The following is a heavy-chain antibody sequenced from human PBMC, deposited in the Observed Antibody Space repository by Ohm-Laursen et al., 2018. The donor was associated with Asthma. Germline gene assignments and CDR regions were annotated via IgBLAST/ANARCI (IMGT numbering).Heavy chain of an antibody. CDR1: GYTLSNYG. V-gene: IGHV7-4-1*02. Sequence: SSVKVSCKASGYTLSNYGINWVRRAPGQGLEWMGWINTNTGKPSYAQGYTGRFVFSLDTAASTAYLQISSLEAEDSAVYFCAKVRTAGYDALDLWGQGIMVTVSS. CDR3: AKVRTAGYDALDL. D-gene: IGHD3-9*01. CDR2: INTNTGKP. J-gene: IGHJ3*01.